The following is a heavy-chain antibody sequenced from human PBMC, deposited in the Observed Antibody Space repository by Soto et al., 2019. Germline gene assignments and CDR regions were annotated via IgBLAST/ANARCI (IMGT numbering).Heavy chain of an antibody. Sequence: EVQLLESGGGLLQPGGSLRLSCAASGFTFSSYAMSWVRQAPGKGPEWVSAISGSGGSTYYAGSVKGRFTISRDNSKNTLYLQMNSLRAEDTAVYYCAKNLALAGYDYWGQGTLVTVSS. CDR1: GFTFSSYA. D-gene: IGHD6-19*01. J-gene: IGHJ4*02. CDR2: ISGSGGST. CDR3: AKNLALAGYDY. V-gene: IGHV3-23*01.